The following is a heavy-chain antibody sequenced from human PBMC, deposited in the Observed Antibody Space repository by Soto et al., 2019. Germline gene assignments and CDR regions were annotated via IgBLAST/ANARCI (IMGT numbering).Heavy chain of an antibody. V-gene: IGHV3-66*01. CDR3: ARGTRESKSYYYYYVMDV. D-gene: IGHD3-10*01. CDR2: IHSGGGT. Sequence: GGSLRLSCAASDFRVSGIYMTWVRQAPGKGLECVSIIHSGGGTYYADSVKGRFIISRDPSKNILYLQMNSLRVEDTAVYYCARGTRESKSYYYYYVMDVWGQGTTVTVSS. CDR1: DFRVSGIY. J-gene: IGHJ6*02.